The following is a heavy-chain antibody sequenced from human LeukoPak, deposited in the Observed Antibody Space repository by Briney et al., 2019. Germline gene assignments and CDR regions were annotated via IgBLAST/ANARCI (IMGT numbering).Heavy chain of an antibody. Sequence: TGGSLRLSCAASGFTFSTYSMKWVRQAPGKGQEWVSYISDIGAMYYADSVRGRFTISRENAQNSLFLQMNSLRAEDTAVYYCARDGGYRGYDADCWGQGTLVTVSS. V-gene: IGHV3-48*01. CDR3: ARDGGYRGYDADC. CDR1: GFTFSTYS. J-gene: IGHJ4*02. D-gene: IGHD5-12*01. CDR2: ISDIGAM.